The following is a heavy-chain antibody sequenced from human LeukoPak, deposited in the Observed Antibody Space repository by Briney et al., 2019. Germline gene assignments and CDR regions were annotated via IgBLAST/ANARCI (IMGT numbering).Heavy chain of an antibody. Sequence: GGSLRLSCAASGFTFNTYNMNWVRQTPSKGLGWISYISSSSGAIYYADSVKGRFTISRDNAKNSLYLQMNSLRDEDTAVYYCAKEIYGDYDPGTSDAFDIWGQGTMVTVSS. V-gene: IGHV3-48*02. CDR2: ISSSSGAI. CDR1: GFTFNTYN. D-gene: IGHD4-17*01. J-gene: IGHJ3*02. CDR3: AKEIYGDYDPGTSDAFDI.